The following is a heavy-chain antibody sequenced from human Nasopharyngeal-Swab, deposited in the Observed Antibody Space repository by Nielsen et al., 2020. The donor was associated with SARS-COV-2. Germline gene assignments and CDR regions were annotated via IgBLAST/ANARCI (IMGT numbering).Heavy chain of an antibody. V-gene: IGHV3-23*01. CDR2: ISGSGDISGSGGST. CDR3: AKDLRGAYFF. CDR1: GSSFRTYG. D-gene: IGHD2/OR15-2a*01. Sequence: GGSLRLSCVASGSSFRTYGMSWVRQAPGKGLEWVAAISGSGDISGSGGSTYYADSVKGRFTISRDNSKNTLSLQMNGLGAEDTAVYYCAKDLRGAYFFWGQGTLVTVSS. J-gene: IGHJ4*02.